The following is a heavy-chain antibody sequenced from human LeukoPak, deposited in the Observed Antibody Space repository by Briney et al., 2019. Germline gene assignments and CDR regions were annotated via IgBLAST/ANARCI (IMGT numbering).Heavy chain of an antibody. J-gene: IGHJ4*02. D-gene: IGHD2-2*01. Sequence: SMKVSCKASGCTFSRYSISLVREGPGPGLERVGGIIPIFGTANYPYKFYGRVTITVDESTSTAYMELSSLRSQDTAVYYCVRSFGVVPAAMFNYWDQGTLVTVSS. CDR2: IIPIFGTA. V-gene: IGHV1-69*01. CDR3: VRSFGVVPAAMFNY. CDR1: GCTFSRYS.